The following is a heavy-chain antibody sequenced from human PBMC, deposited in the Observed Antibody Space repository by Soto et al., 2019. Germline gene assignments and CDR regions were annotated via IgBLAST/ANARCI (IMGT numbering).Heavy chain of an antibody. V-gene: IGHV4-30-2*01. Sequence: SETHSLTCTVSGGSIRSGGYSWSWIRQPPGKGLEWIGYIYHSGSTYYNPSLKSRVTISVDRSKNQFSLKLNSVTAADTAVYYCARVPDVWGQGTTVTVSS. J-gene: IGHJ6*02. CDR3: ARVPDV. CDR1: GGSIRSGGYS. CDR2: IYHSGST.